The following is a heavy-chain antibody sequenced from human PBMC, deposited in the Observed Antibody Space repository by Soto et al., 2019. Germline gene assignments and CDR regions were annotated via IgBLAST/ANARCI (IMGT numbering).Heavy chain of an antibody. CDR2: ISGSGSTI. D-gene: IGHD6-13*01. V-gene: IGHV3-11*01. CDR1: GFTFSDYY. CDR3: ARLGSIAAAGTPDY. J-gene: IGHJ4*02. Sequence: GGSLRLSCVASGFTFSDYYMSWFRQAPGKGLEWVSYISGSGSTIHDADSVKGRFTISRDNAKNSLYLQMNSLRAEDTAVYYCARLGSIAAAGTPDYWGQGTLVTVSS.